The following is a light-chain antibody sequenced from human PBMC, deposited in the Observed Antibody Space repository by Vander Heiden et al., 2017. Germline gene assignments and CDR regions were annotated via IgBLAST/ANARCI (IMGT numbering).Light chain of an antibody. V-gene: IGKV1-39*01. CDR2: AAS. CDR1: HRISSS. J-gene: IGKJ3*01. Sequence: DIQMTQSPSSLSPSVGDRVTITLRATHRISSSLNRYQKKGGKAQQLLIYAASSSQSVVPSRFSASGSGTDISLTISSLQREASATYYCQQGDSKPFTFGHGTKVEIK. CDR3: QQGDSKPFT.